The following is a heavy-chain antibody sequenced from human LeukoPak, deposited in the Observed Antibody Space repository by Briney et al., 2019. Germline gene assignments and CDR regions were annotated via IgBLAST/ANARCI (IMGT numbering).Heavy chain of an antibody. CDR3: ARDYYYDSSGYYDN. D-gene: IGHD3-22*01. CDR2: IHSDGSST. CDR1: GFPFRSYW. J-gene: IGHJ4*02. V-gene: IGHV3-74*01. Sequence: PGGSLRLSCAASGFPFRSYWMHWVRQAPGKGLVWVSRIHSDGSSTSYADSVKGRFTISRDNAKNTLYLQMNSLRAEDTAVYYCARDYYYDSSGYYDNWGQGTLVTVSS.